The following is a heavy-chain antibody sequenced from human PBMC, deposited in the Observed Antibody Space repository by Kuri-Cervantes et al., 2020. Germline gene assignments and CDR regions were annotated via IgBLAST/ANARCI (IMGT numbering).Heavy chain of an antibody. D-gene: IGHD3-9*01. V-gene: IGHV4-39*07. J-gene: IGHJ4*02. Sequence: SETLSLTCSVSGGPISSSTYYWGWIRQPPGKGLDWIGTVYYSGSTYYNPSLKSRVTISVDTSKNQSSLKLSSVTAADTAVYYCARNYDILTGYYDGYFDYWGQGALVTVSS. CDR2: VYYSGST. CDR1: GGPISSSTYY. CDR3: ARNYDILTGYYDGYFDY.